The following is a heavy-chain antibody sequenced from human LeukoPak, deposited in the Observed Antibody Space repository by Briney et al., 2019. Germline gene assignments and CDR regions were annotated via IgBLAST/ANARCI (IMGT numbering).Heavy chain of an antibody. CDR2: INPGSGNT. J-gene: IGHJ4*02. D-gene: IGHD6-19*01. V-gene: IGHV1-3*01. Sequence: GASVKVSCKASGYTFTSYAMHWVRQAPGQRLEWMGWINPGSGNTKYSQKFQDRVTITRDTSASTAYMELSSLRSEDTAVYFCARDGYSNGWYGGYYFANWGQGTLVTVSS. CDR3: ARDGYSNGWYGGYYFAN. CDR1: GYTFTSYA.